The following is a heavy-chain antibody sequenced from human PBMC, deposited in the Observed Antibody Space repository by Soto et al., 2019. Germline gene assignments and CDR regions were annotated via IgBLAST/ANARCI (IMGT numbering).Heavy chain of an antibody. V-gene: IGHV2-5*02. Sequence: QITLKESGPTLVKPTQTLTLTCTFSGFSLSTSGVGVGWIRQPPGKALEWLAFIYWDDDKRYSPFLKSRLTITKDTSKHPVVLTMTNMDPVDTATYYCALIRGSSYDTDYWGQGTLVTVSS. J-gene: IGHJ4*02. CDR1: GFSLSTSGVG. CDR3: ALIRGSSYDTDY. CDR2: IYWDDDK. D-gene: IGHD5-18*01.